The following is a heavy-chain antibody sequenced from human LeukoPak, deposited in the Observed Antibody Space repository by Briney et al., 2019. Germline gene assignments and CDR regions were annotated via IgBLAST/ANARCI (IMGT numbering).Heavy chain of an antibody. D-gene: IGHD6-19*01. V-gene: IGHV4-39*01. J-gene: IGHJ4*01. Sequence: SETLSLTCTVSGDSMSSYNHYWGWIRQPPGKGLVWLGSICYGGSTHDNPSLKSRVTISVDTSKNQFSLRVTSATAADTAVYYSARMMYGNGWNRYYFDYWGQGTLVTVSS. CDR3: ARMMYGNGWNRYYFDY. CDR2: ICYGGST. CDR1: GDSMSSYNHY.